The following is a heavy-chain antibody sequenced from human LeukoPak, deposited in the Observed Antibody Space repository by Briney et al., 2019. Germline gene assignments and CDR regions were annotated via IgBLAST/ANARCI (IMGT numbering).Heavy chain of an antibody. V-gene: IGHV4-61*01. CDR3: ARTEYYFDS. CDR1: GGSVSNGSYY. Sequence: SETLSLTCTVSGGSVSNGSYYWSWIRQPPGKGLEWIGYVYYSGSTNYNPSLKSRVTISVDTSKNQFSLKLSSVTAADTAVYYCARTEYYFDSWGQGTLVTVSS. CDR2: VYYSGST. J-gene: IGHJ4*02. D-gene: IGHD3-10*01.